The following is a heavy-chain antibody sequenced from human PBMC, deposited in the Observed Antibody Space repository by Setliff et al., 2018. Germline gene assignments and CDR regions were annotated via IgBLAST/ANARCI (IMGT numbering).Heavy chain of an antibody. J-gene: IGHJ4*02. CDR1: GYAVTGYH. V-gene: IGHV1-2*02. Sequence: ASVKVSCKASGYAVTGYHIHWVRQAPGQGPEWMGWINPNTGGTNYAQKFQGRVTMTRDTSITTAYMELSSLRSDDTAVYYCSRLVRFCTRTTCQRLSGDDFWGQGTLVTVSS. CDR2: INPNTGGT. CDR3: SRLVRFCTRTTCQRLSGDDF. D-gene: IGHD2-8*01.